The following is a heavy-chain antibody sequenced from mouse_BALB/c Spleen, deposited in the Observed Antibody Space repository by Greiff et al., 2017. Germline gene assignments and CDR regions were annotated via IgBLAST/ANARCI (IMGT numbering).Heavy chain of an antibody. V-gene: IGHV10-1*02. CDR2: IRSKSNNYAT. CDR1: GFTFNTYA. D-gene: IGHD2-1*01. J-gene: IGHJ2*01. Sequence: EVQLVESGGGLVQPKGSLKLSCAASGFTFNTYAMNWVRQAPGKGLEWVARIRSKSNNYATYYADSVKDRFTISRDDSQSMLYLQMNNLKTEDTAMYYCVRQSGGNLDYWGQGTTLTVSS. CDR3: VRQSGGNLDY.